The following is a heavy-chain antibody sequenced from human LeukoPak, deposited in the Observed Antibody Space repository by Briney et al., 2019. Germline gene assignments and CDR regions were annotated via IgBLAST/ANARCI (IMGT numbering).Heavy chain of an antibody. Sequence: GGSLRPSCAASGFTFSSYAMSWVRQAPGKGLEWVSAISGSGDSTNYADSVKGRFTISRDNSKNTLYLQMNSLRAEDTAVYYCAKDQGCSGGSCYSLDYWGQGTLVTVSS. CDR2: ISGSGDST. CDR1: GFTFSSYA. D-gene: IGHD2-15*01. J-gene: IGHJ4*02. CDR3: AKDQGCSGGSCYSLDY. V-gene: IGHV3-23*01.